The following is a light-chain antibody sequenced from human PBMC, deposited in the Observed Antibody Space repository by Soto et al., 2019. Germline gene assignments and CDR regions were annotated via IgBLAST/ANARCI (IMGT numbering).Light chain of an antibody. CDR2: TAS. V-gene: IGKV3-20*01. J-gene: IGKJ5*01. CDR1: QSISSNY. Sequence: PGERASLSCRASQSISSNYLAWFQQTPGQAPRLLISTASSRATGIPDRFSGSGSGTDFTLNISRLEPEDFAVYYCHKYGSSPHTFGQGTRLEIK. CDR3: HKYGSSPHT.